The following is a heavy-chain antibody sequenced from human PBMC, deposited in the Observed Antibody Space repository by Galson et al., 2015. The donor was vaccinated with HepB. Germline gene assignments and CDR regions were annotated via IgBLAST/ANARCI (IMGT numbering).Heavy chain of an antibody. Sequence: SLRLSCAASGFTFSDYYMSWIRQAPGKGLEWVSCISSSSSYTNYADSVKGRFTISRDNAKNSLCLQMNSLRAEDTAVYYCARVRYYYDSSGYYYPDYWGQGTLVTVSS. J-gene: IGHJ4*02. V-gene: IGHV3-11*06. CDR1: GFTFSDYY. CDR2: ISSSSSYT. D-gene: IGHD3-22*01. CDR3: ARVRYYYDSSGYYYPDY.